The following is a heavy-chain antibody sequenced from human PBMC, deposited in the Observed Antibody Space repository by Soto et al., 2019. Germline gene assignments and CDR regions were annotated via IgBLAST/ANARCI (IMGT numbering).Heavy chain of an antibody. V-gene: IGHV4-59*08. CDR1: GGSIGSYY. J-gene: IGHJ4*02. Sequence: PETLSLTCTVSGGSIGSYYWGWIRQPPGKGLEWIGYIYYSGSTNYNPSLKSRVTISVDTAKNQFSLKLSSVTAADTAVYYCASTVTTNPTFDYWGQGTLVTVSS. CDR3: ASTVTTNPTFDY. D-gene: IGHD4-17*01. CDR2: IYYSGST.